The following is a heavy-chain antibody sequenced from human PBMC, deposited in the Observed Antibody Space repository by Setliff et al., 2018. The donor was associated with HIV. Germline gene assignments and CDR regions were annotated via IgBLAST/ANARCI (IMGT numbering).Heavy chain of an antibody. Sequence: GASVKVSCKASGYTFTSYYMHWVRQAPGQGLEWMGIINPSGGSTSYAQKFQGRVTMTRDTSTSTVYMELSSLRSEDTAVYYCARDQMEVYCSGGSCYSDWYFDLWGRGTLVTVSS. CDR3: ARDQMEVYCSGGSCYSDWYFDL. CDR2: INPSGGST. D-gene: IGHD2-15*01. CDR1: GYTFTSYY. J-gene: IGHJ2*01. V-gene: IGHV1-46*03.